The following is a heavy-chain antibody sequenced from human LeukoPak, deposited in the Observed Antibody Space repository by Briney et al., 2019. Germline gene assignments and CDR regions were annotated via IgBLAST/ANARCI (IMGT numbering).Heavy chain of an antibody. CDR1: GFTFSSCG. J-gene: IGHJ3*02. D-gene: IGHD1-7*01. V-gene: IGHV3-30*02. CDR2: IRYDGSNK. Sequence: GGSLRLSCAASGFTFSSCGMHWVRQPPGKGLEWVAFIRYDGSNKYYADSVKGRFTISRDNSKNTLYLQMNSLRVEDTAVYYCAKARYVTGTSAFDIWGQGTMVTVSS. CDR3: AKARYVTGTSAFDI.